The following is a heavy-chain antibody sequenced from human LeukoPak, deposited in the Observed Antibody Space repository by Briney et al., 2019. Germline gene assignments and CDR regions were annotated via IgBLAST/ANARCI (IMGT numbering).Heavy chain of an antibody. CDR2: INHRGST. Sequence: SETLSLTCAVYGGSFSGYYWAWIRQPPGKGLEWIGEINHRGSTNYNPSLKSRVTISLDTSKNQFSLKLSSVTAADTAVYYCARGNSYAHLGDYYYYMDVWGKGTTVTVSS. V-gene: IGHV4-34*01. J-gene: IGHJ6*03. D-gene: IGHD5-18*01. CDR1: GGSFSGYY. CDR3: ARGNSYAHLGDYYYYMDV.